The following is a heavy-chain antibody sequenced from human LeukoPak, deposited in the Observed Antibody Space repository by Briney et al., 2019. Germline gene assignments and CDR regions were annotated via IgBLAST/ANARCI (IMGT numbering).Heavy chain of an antibody. D-gene: IGHD2-2*01. V-gene: IGHV1-2*06. J-gene: IGHJ3*02. CDR2: INPNSGGT. Sequence: GASVKVSCKASGYIFTDYYMHWVRQAPGQELGWMGRINPNSGGTNYAQKFQGRVTMTRDTSISTAYMELSRLRSDDTAVYYCARDYCSSTSCFDAFDIWGQGTMVTVSS. CDR3: ARDYCSSTSCFDAFDI. CDR1: GYIFTDYY.